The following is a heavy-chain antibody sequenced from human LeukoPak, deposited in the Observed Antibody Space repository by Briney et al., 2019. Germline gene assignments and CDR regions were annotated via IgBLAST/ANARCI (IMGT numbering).Heavy chain of an antibody. CDR1: GGPISSYY. CDR2: IYYSGST. Sequence: SETLSLTCTVSGGPISSYYWSWIRQPPGKGLGWIGYIYYSGSTNYNPSLKSRVTISVDTSKNQFSLKLSSVTAADTAVYYCTRGYSYGQYYYYYMDVWGKGTTVTVSS. J-gene: IGHJ6*03. V-gene: IGHV4-59*01. D-gene: IGHD5-18*01. CDR3: TRGYSYGQYYYYYMDV.